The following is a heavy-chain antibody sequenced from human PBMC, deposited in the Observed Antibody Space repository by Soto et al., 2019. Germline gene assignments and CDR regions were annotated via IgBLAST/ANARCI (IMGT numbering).Heavy chain of an antibody. CDR1: GFTFSSYW. D-gene: IGHD2-2*01. Sequence: GESLKISCAASGFTFSSYWMSWVRQAPGKGLEWVANIKQDGSEKYYVDSVKGRFTISRDNAKNSLYLQMNSLRAEDTAVYYCARDLPYCSSTSCYVLDYWGQGTLVTVSS. CDR2: IKQDGSEK. J-gene: IGHJ4*02. V-gene: IGHV3-7*01. CDR3: ARDLPYCSSTSCYVLDY.